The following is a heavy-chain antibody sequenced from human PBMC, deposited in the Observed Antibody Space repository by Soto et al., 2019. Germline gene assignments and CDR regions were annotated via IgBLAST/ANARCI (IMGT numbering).Heavy chain of an antibody. V-gene: IGHV4-39*01. CDR3: ARQSSPDYYDSSGYYYKTNWYFDL. D-gene: IGHD3-22*01. Sequence: QLQLQESGPGLVKPSETLSLTCTVSGGSISSSSYYWGWIRQPPGKGLEWIGSIYYSGSTYYNPSLKSRVTISVDTSKNQFSLKLSSVTAADTAVYYCARQSSPDYYDSSGYYYKTNWYFDLWGRGTLVTVSS. J-gene: IGHJ2*01. CDR1: GGSISSSSYY. CDR2: IYYSGST.